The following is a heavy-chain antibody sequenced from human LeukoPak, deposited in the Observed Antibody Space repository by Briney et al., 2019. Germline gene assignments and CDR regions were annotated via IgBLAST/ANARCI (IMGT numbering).Heavy chain of an antibody. CDR3: ARVYYSSSYDYWYFDL. CDR1: GGSISSYY. D-gene: IGHD6-13*01. J-gene: IGHJ2*01. V-gene: IGHV4-59*01. CDR2: IYYSGST. Sequence: SETLSLTCTVSGGSISSYYWSWIRQPPGKGLEWIGYIYYSGSTNYNPSLKSRVTIPVDTSKNQFSLKLSSVTAADTAVYYCARVYYSSSYDYWYFDLWGRGTLVTVSS.